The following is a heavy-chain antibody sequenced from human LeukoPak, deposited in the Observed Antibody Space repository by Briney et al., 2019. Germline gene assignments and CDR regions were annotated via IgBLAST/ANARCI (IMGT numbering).Heavy chain of an antibody. Sequence: ASVKVSCKASGYTFTGYYIHWVRQAPGQGLEWMGWINPNSGGTNYAQKFQGRVTMTRDTSISTAYMELSRLRSDDTAVYYCARVYCSSTSCYPFDYWGQGTLVTVSS. CDR2: INPNSGGT. CDR1: GYTFTGYY. D-gene: IGHD2-2*01. CDR3: ARVYCSSTSCYPFDY. J-gene: IGHJ4*02. V-gene: IGHV1-2*02.